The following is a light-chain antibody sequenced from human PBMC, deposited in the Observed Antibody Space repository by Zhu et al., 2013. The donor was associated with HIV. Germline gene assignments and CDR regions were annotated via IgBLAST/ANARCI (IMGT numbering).Light chain of an antibody. Sequence: SYKLTQPPSVSVSPGQTASVTCSGDRLGDKYVSWYQQKTGQSPLLVIYEDNKRPSGIPERFSGSNSGNTATLTISGTQAMDEADYFCQAWDSSTAVFGGGTKLTVL. CDR3: QAWDSSTAV. CDR2: EDN. CDR1: RLGDKY. J-gene: IGLJ2*01. V-gene: IGLV3-1*01.